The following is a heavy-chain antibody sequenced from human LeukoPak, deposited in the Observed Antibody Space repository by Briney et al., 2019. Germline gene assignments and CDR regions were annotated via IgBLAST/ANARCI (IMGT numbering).Heavy chain of an antibody. Sequence: SETLSLTCAVYGGSFSGYYWSWIRQPPGKGLEWIGEINHSGSTNYNPSLKSRVTISVDTSKNQFSLKLSSVTAADTAVYYCARGRLGYCSGGSCLFDYWGQGTLVTVSS. CDR1: GGSFSGYY. CDR3: ARGRLGYCSGGSCLFDY. CDR2: INHSGST. V-gene: IGHV4-34*01. J-gene: IGHJ4*02. D-gene: IGHD2-15*01.